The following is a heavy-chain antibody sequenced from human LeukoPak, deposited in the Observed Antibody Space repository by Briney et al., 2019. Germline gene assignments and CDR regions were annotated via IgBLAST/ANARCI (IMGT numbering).Heavy chain of an antibody. CDR2: INPSGDST. D-gene: IGHD3-22*01. CDR3: ARGRHSYESSDYYYEGDAFDI. Sequence: ASVKVSCKASGDTFTSYYMHWVRQAPGQGLEWMGIINPSGDSTSSAQTFQGRVTMTRDMSTSTVYMALSSLRTEDTAAYYCARGRHSYESSDYYYEGDAFDIWGKGTMVTVSS. CDR1: GDTFTSYY. V-gene: IGHV1-46*01. J-gene: IGHJ3*02.